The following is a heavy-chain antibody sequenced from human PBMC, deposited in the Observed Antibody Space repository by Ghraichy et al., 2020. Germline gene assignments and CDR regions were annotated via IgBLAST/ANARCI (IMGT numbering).Heavy chain of an antibody. CDR3: ARGDILTGPYYYYGMDV. J-gene: IGHJ6*02. V-gene: IGHV1-46*01. CDR1: GYTFTSYY. D-gene: IGHD3-9*01. Sequence: ASVKVSCKASGYTFTSYYMHWVRQAPGQGLEWMGIINPSGGSTSYAQKFQGRVTMTRDTSTSTVYMELSSLRSEDTAVYYCARGDILTGPYYYYGMDVWGQGTTVTVSS. CDR2: INPSGGST.